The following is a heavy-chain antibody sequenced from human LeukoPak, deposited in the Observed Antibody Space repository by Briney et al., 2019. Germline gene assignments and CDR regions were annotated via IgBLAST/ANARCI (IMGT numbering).Heavy chain of an antibody. CDR2: ISSSSSYI. Sequence: TGGSLRLSCAASGFTFSSYSMNWVRQAPGKGVEWVSSISSSSSYIYYADSVKGRFTISRDNAKNSLYLQMNSLRAEDTAVYYCSSWTYYYYYMDVWGKGTTVTVSS. D-gene: IGHD6-13*01. J-gene: IGHJ6*03. CDR1: GFTFSSYS. V-gene: IGHV3-21*01. CDR3: SSWTYYYYYMDV.